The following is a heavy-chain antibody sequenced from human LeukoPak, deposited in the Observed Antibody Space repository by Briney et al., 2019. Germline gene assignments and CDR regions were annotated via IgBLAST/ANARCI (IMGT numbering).Heavy chain of an antibody. J-gene: IGHJ4*02. V-gene: IGHV4-39*01. CDR3: ARRHYYDSRGYHYYFAY. Sequence: PSETLSLTCTVSGGSISSNSYFWGWIRQPPGKGLEWIGSIYYSGSTYYNPSLKSRVTISVDTSKNQFSLKVSSVTAADTAVYYCARRHYYDSRGYHYYFAYWGQGTLVTVSS. D-gene: IGHD3-22*01. CDR1: GGSISSNSYF. CDR2: IYYSGST.